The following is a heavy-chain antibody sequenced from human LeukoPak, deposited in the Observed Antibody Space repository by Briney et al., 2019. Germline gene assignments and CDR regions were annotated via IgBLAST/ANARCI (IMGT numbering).Heavy chain of an antibody. J-gene: IGHJ5*02. CDR3: ARSEYSSPFDP. Sequence: PSETLSLTCAVYGGSFSGYYWSWIRQPPGKGLEWIGEINHSGSTNYNPSLKSRVTISVDTSKNQFSLKLSSVTAADTAVYYCARSEYSSPFDPWGQGTLVTVSS. D-gene: IGHD6-6*01. CDR2: INHSGST. CDR1: GGSFSGYY. V-gene: IGHV4-34*01.